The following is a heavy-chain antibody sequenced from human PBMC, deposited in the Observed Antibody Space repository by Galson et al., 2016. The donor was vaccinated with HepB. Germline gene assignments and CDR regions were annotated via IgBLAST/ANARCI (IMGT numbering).Heavy chain of an antibody. CDR1: GYTFTNYW. J-gene: IGHJ3*01. V-gene: IGHV5-51*01. CDR2: IYPGDSDT. CDR3: VRRVQGRRRFSVGDAFDV. Sequence: QSGAEVKKPGESLKISCKGSGYTFTNYWIGWVRQMPGKGLEWMGLIYPGDSDTRYSPSFQGQVTISADKSISTAYLQWSSLKASDTAMYYCVRRVQGRRRFSVGDAFDVGGQGTRLTVSS. D-gene: IGHD3-10*01.